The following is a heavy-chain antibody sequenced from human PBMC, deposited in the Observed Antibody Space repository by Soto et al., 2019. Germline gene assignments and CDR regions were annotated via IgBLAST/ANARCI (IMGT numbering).Heavy chain of an antibody. V-gene: IGHV4-31*03. CDR1: GGSISSGGYY. J-gene: IGHJ6*03. Sequence: SETLSLTCTVSGGSISSGGYYWSWIRQHPGKGLEWIGYIYYSGSTYYNPSLKSRVTISVDTSKNQFSLKLSAVTAADTALYYCARDKVEVDAGYYYMDVWGKGTTVTVSS. CDR3: ARDKVEVDAGYYYMDV. CDR2: IYYSGST. D-gene: IGHD2-15*01.